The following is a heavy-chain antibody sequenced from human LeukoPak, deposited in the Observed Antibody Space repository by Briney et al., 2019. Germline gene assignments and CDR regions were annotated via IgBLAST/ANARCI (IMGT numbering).Heavy chain of an antibody. CDR1: GVSISNTGYY. CDR3: AGFYGSVTYTYFDS. D-gene: IGHD3-10*01. Sequence: SETLSLTCTVSGVSISNTGYYWGWVRQPPGKGLEWIGTIFYSGSAYYTPSLRSRVSMSLDTSKNQFFLNLNSVTAADTALYFCAGFYGSVTYTYFDSWGQGTLVTVSS. CDR2: IFYSGSA. V-gene: IGHV4-39*01. J-gene: IGHJ4*02.